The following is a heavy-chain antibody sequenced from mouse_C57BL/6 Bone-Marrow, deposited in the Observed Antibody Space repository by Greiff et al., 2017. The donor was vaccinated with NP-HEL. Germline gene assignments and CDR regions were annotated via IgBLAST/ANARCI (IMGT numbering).Heavy chain of an antibody. CDR3: ARSIYDGYFFAY. CDR2: ISYDGSN. D-gene: IGHD2-3*01. Sequence: EVKLQESGPGLVKPSQSLSLTCSVTGYSITSGYYWNWIRQFPGNKLEWMGYISYDGSNNYNPSLKNRIPITRDTSKNQFFLKLNSVTTEDTATYYCARSIYDGYFFAYWGQRTLVTVSA. V-gene: IGHV3-6*01. J-gene: IGHJ3*01. CDR1: GYSITSGYY.